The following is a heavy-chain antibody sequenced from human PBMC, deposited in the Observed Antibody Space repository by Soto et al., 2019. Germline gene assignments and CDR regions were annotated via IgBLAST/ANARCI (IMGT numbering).Heavy chain of an antibody. J-gene: IGHJ6*02. Sequence: LSLSCAASGFTFDDYAMHWARQAPGKGLEWVSLISWDGGSTYYVDSVKGRFTISRDNSKNSLYLQMNSLRAEDTALYYCAKDSNDFLYGMDVWGQGTTVTVSS. D-gene: IGHD3-3*01. CDR3: AKDSNDFLYGMDV. CDR2: ISWDGGST. V-gene: IGHV3-43D*04. CDR1: GFTFDDYA.